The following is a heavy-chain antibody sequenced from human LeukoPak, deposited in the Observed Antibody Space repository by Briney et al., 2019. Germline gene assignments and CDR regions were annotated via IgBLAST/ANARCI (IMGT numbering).Heavy chain of an antibody. CDR1: GGSISSSSYY. J-gene: IGHJ4*02. CDR3: ASWSGYSGYCSGGSCYHFDY. Sequence: PSETLSLTCTVSGGSISSSSYYWGWIRQPPGKGLEWIGSIYYSGSTYYNPSLMSRVTISVDTSKNQFSLKLSSVTAADTAVYYCASWSGYSGYCSGGSCYHFDYWGQGALVTVSS. V-gene: IGHV4-39*07. CDR2: IYYSGST. D-gene: IGHD2-15*01.